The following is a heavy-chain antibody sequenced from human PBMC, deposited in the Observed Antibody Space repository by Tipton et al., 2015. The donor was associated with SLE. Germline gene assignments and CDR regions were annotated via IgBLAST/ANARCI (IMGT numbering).Heavy chain of an antibody. CDR1: GYSISSSNW. D-gene: IGHD2-15*01. Sequence: TLSLTCAVSGYSISSSNWWGWIRQHPGKGLEWIGYIYYSGSTNYNPSLKSRVTMSVDTSKNQFSLKLSSVTAADTAVYYCARHEVVDAFDIWGQGTMVTVSS. J-gene: IGHJ3*02. CDR3: ARHEVVDAFDI. V-gene: IGHV4-28*01. CDR2: IYYSGST.